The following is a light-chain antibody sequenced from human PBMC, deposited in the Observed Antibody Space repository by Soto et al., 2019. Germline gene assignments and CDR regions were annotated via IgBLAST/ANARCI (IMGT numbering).Light chain of an antibody. Sequence: DIVMTQSPDSLAVSLGERATINCKSSQSVLYSSNNKNYLAWYQQKPGQPPQLLIYWASTRESGVPDRFSGSGSGTEFTLTISSLQAEDFAVYYCQQYYSTPPAFGQGTKVEIK. CDR1: QSVLYSSNNKNY. CDR2: WAS. CDR3: QQYYSTPPA. V-gene: IGKV4-1*01. J-gene: IGKJ1*01.